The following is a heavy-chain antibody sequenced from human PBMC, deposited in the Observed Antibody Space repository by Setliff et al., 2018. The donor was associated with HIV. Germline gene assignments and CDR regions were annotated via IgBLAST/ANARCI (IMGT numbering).Heavy chain of an antibody. CDR1: GGTFSSYG. CDR2: IIPMFGTA. V-gene: IGHV1-69*13. J-gene: IGHJ4*02. CDR3: ARTLGYCSGGSCYLDY. D-gene: IGHD2-15*01. Sequence: SVKVSCKASGGTFSSYGINWARQAPGQGLEWMGGIIPMFGTANYAQKFQGRVTITADESTSTVYMELTRLRSEDTAVYYCARTLGYCSGGSCYLDYWGQGTLVTVS.